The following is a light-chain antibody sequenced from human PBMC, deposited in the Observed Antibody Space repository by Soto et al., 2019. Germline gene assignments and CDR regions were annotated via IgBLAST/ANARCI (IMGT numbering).Light chain of an antibody. CDR1: QSISSE. V-gene: IGKV3-15*01. CDR3: QQGHHWPHT. Sequence: EIVMTQSPATLSVSPGERATLSCRASQSISSELAWYQQRPGQPPRLLIYGASTRATGVPDRFTGSGSGSDFTLTISGLQSEDFAFYYCQQGHHWPHTFGQGTRLEI. CDR2: GAS. J-gene: IGKJ2*01.